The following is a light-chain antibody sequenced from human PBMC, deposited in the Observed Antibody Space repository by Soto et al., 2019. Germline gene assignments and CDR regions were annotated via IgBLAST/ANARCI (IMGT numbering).Light chain of an antibody. CDR1: QSLLNSDDGNTY. Sequence: DIVMTQTPLSLPVTPGEPASISCRSSQSLLNSDDGNTYLDWYLQKPGQSPQLPIYTLSYLACGVPYRFSGSGSGTDFTLRISRVEAEDVGVYYCMQRLEFPYTFGQGTKLEIK. V-gene: IGKV2-40*01. J-gene: IGKJ2*01. CDR2: TLS. CDR3: MQRLEFPYT.